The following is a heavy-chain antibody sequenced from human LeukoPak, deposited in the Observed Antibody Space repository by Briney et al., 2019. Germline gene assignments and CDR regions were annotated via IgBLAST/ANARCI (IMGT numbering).Heavy chain of an antibody. CDR3: ARLGGPDSTGLFFDP. CDR1: GGSISSYY. D-gene: IGHD3-22*01. Sequence: SETLSLTCTVSGGSISSYYWSWIRQPPGKGLEWIGYIYDSGSTKYNPSLKSRVTISVDTSKNQSSLKLSSVTAADTAVYYCARLGGPDSTGLFFDPWGQGTLVTVSS. CDR2: IYDSGST. J-gene: IGHJ5*02. V-gene: IGHV4-59*08.